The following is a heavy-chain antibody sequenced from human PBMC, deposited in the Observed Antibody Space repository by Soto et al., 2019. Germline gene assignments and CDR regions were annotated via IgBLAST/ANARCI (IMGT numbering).Heavy chain of an antibody. CDR1: GGTFTNYA. CDR2: IIPFFGTP. J-gene: IGHJ6*02. D-gene: IGHD2-2*01. Sequence: QVQLVQSGAEVKKPGSSLKVSCKASGGTFTNYAFSWVRQAPGQGPEWMGGIIPFFGTPDYAQKFEGRVINTAHKSTRTVSMELNSLRSDDTAVYYCARERSVGYCITTTCPKPFYYYAMDVWGQGTTVTVSS. V-gene: IGHV1-69*14. CDR3: ARERSVGYCITTTCPKPFYYYAMDV.